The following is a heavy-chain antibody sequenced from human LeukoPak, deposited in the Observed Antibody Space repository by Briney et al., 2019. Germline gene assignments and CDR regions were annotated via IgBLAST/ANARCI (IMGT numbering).Heavy chain of an antibody. CDR2: IRVTDNT. J-gene: IGHJ6*03. CDR1: GFTFSNYA. D-gene: IGHD1-1*01. V-gene: IGHV3-23*01. CDR3: ARDGRNVYYYYYYMDV. Sequence: PGGSLRLSCAASGFTFSNYAMNWVRQAPGKGLEWVSGIRVTDNTYYADSVKGRFTISRDNSENTLYLQMSGLRVEDTAVYYCARDGRNVYYYYYYMDVWGKGTTVTVSS.